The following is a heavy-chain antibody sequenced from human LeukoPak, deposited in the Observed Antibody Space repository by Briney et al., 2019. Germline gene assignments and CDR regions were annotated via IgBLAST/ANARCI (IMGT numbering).Heavy chain of an antibody. V-gene: IGHV4-4*07. Sequence: SETLSLTCTVSGGSISSYYWSWIRQPAGKGLEWIGRIYTSGSTNYNPSLKSRVTMSVDTSKNQFSLKLSSETAADTAVYYCARGGVLRYFDWLPNENYFDYWGQGTLVTVSS. CDR1: GGSISSYY. D-gene: IGHD3-9*01. J-gene: IGHJ4*02. CDR3: ARGGVLRYFDWLPNENYFDY. CDR2: IYTSGST.